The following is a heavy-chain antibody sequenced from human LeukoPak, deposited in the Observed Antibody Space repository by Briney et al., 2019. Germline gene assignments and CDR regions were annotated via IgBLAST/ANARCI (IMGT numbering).Heavy chain of an antibody. Sequence: PGGSLRLSCAASGFTFSSYRMHWLRQAPGKGLVGVAFIRYGGSNKYYEDYVKGRFTISRDNSKNTLYLQMNSLRAEDTAVYYCAKFAGYGSGSYPSQDYYYYGMDVWGQGTTVTVSS. CDR2: IRYGGSNK. CDR3: AKFAGYGSGSYPSQDYYYYGMDV. D-gene: IGHD3-10*01. CDR1: GFTFSSYR. V-gene: IGHV3-30*02. J-gene: IGHJ6*02.